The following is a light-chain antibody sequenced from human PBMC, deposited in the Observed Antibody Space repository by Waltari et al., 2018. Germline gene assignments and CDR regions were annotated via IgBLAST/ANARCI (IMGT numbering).Light chain of an antibody. Sequence: AIQLPQSPSSLSASVGARVTMTCRASQAISRSVAWFQQKPGKVPKLLIFEASDLEDGVPSRFSGSGGGTRFTLTISSLQPEDFATYYCQHFYSYPSGFGQGTRLEIK. CDR3: QHFYSYPSG. J-gene: IGKJ5*01. CDR1: QAISRS. CDR2: EAS. V-gene: IGKV1-13*02.